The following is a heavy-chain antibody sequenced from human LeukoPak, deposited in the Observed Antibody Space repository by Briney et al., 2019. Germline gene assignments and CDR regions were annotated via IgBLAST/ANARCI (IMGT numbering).Heavy chain of an antibody. D-gene: IGHD5-18*01. CDR3: AKDRTAMVTQYYFDY. CDR1: GFTFNNYA. Sequence: GGSLRLSCAASGFTFNNYAMNWVRQAPGKGLEWVSVISGSGGTTYYADSVKGRFTISRDSSKNTLYLQMNSLRAEDTAVYYCAKDRTAMVTQYYFDYWGQGTLVTVSS. CDR2: ISGSGGTT. V-gene: IGHV3-23*01. J-gene: IGHJ4*02.